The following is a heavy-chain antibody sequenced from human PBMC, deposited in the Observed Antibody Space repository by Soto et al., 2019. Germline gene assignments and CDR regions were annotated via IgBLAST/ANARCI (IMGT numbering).Heavy chain of an antibody. V-gene: IGHV3-11*06. CDR3: ARSSGWRQVVGYKYGLDV. D-gene: IGHD5-18*01. CDR2: ISGSGSFT. J-gene: IGHJ6*02. CDR1: GFTVSDHY. Sequence: QEYLVESGGGLVKPGGSLRLSCALSGFTVSDHYLTWIRQAPGRGLEWIAYISGSGSFTNYADSVKGRFIISRDIAQNSMYLQINSLRAADTAVYYCARSSGWRQVVGYKYGLDVWGQGTAVTASS.